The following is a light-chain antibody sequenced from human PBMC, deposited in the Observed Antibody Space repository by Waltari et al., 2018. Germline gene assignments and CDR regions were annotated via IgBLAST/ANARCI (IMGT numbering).Light chain of an antibody. V-gene: IGKV1-5*03. CDR1: QSIITW. CDR2: KAS. J-gene: IGKJ1*01. CDR3: QQYNSFPT. Sequence: DIQMTQSPSTLSVSVGDRVTITCRASQSIITWLAWYQQNPGKAPKVLIYKASNLQSGVPSRFSGSGSGTEFTLTISSLQPDDFGTYYCQQYNSFPTFGQGTKVEIK.